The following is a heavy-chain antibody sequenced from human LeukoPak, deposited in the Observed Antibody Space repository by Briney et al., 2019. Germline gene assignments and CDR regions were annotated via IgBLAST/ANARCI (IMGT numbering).Heavy chain of an antibody. V-gene: IGHV4-59*13. Sequence: SETLSLTCTVSGGSISSYYWTWIRQPPGKGLEWIGDIYITGSTHYNPYLKKRVTMSVDTSKNQFSLRLSSVTAADTAVYYCARVRIGETSYDASDVWGLGTMVTVSS. J-gene: IGHJ3*01. CDR3: ARVRIGETSYDASDV. CDR2: IYITGST. CDR1: GGSISSYY. D-gene: IGHD1-26*01.